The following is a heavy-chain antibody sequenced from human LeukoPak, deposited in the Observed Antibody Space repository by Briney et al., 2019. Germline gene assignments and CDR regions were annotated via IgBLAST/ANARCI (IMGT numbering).Heavy chain of an antibody. Sequence: PSETLSLTCTVSGGSISSSSYYWGWIRQPPGKGLEWIGSIYYSGSTYYNPSLKSRVTISVDTSKNQFSLKLSSVTAADTAVYYCARDQDSPNNWFDPWGQGTLVTVSS. V-gene: IGHV4-39*07. J-gene: IGHJ5*02. CDR1: GGSISSSSYY. CDR3: ARDQDSPNNWFDP. D-gene: IGHD3/OR15-3a*01. CDR2: IYYSGST.